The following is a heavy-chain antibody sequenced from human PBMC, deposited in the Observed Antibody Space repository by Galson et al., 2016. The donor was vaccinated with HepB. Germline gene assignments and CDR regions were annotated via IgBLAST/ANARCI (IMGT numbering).Heavy chain of an antibody. V-gene: IGHV1-18*04. CDR1: GYTFSTHG. CDR3: AREGVFDWYLDF. CDR2: ISGHNGNT. J-gene: IGHJ2*01. Sequence: SVKVSCKASGYTFSTHGINWVRQAPGEGLEWMGWISGHNGNTYYAEKLRGRLTMTVDSTTTTGYMELRGLRSDDTAVYFCAREGVFDWYLDFWGRGTLVTVSS.